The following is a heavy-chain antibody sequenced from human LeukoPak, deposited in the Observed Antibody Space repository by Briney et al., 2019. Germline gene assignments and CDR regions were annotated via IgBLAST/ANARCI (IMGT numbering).Heavy chain of an antibody. V-gene: IGHV4-59*01. J-gene: IGHJ4*02. CDR1: GGSISSYY. CDR2: IYYSGST. Sequence: SETLSLTCSVSGGSISSYYWSWIRQPPGKGLEWIGYIYYSGSTNYSPSLKSRVTISVDTSKNQFSLKLSSVTAADTAVYYCARGSWRYYDSSGLYFDYWGQGTLVTVSS. D-gene: IGHD3-22*01. CDR3: ARGSWRYYDSSGLYFDY.